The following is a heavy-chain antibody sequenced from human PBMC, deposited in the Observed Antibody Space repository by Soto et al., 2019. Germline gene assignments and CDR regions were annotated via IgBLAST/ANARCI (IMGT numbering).Heavy chain of an antibody. CDR3: AKDLRGYSYGYGYGMEV. V-gene: IGHV3-30*18. D-gene: IGHD5-18*01. CDR2: ISYDGSNK. Sequence: PGGSLRPSCAASGFTFSSYGMHWVRQAPGKGLEWVAVISYDGSNKYYADSVKGRFTISRDNSKNTLYLQMNSLRAEDTAVYYCAKDLRGYSYGYGYGMEVWGQGTTVTVSS. J-gene: IGHJ6*02. CDR1: GFTFSSYG.